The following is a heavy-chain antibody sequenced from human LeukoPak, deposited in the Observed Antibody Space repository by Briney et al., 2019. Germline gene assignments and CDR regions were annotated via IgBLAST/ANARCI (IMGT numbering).Heavy chain of an antibody. CDR2: ISSSSSTI. Sequence: GGSLRLSCAASGFTFSSYSMNWVRQAPGKGLEWVSYISSSSSTIYYADSVKGRFTISRDNSKNTLYLQMNSLRAEDTAVYYCARATSFGPYSSSFVGAFDIWGQGTMVTVSS. J-gene: IGHJ3*02. D-gene: IGHD6-6*01. CDR1: GFTFSSYS. V-gene: IGHV3-48*01. CDR3: ARATSFGPYSSSFVGAFDI.